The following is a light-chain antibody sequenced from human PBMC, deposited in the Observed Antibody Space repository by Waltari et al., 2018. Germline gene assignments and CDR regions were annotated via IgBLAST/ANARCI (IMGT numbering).Light chain of an antibody. CDR2: FGS. CDR1: QSLLHRNGNNY. V-gene: IGKV2-28*01. J-gene: IGKJ1*01. CDR3: MQSLQTRWT. Sequence: DIVVTQSPLSLPVTPGEPASISCRSSQSLLHRNGNNYLDRYLQKPGQSPQLLIYFGSNRASGVPDRFSGSGSGTDFTLRISRVEAEDVGVYYCMQSLQTRWTGGPGTKVEIK.